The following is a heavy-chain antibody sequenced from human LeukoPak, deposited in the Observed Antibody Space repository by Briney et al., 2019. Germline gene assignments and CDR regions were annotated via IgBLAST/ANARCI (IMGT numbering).Heavy chain of an antibody. V-gene: IGHV4-39*01. D-gene: IGHD6-13*01. Sequence: SETLSLTCTVSGGSISSSSYYWGWIRQPPGKGLEWIGEINHSGSTNYNPSLKSRVTISVDTSKSQFSLKLSSVTAADTAVYYCARQSFNMLVRDVWGQGTLVTVSS. CDR3: ARQSFNMLVRDV. CDR1: GGSISSSSYY. J-gene: IGHJ4*02. CDR2: INHSGST.